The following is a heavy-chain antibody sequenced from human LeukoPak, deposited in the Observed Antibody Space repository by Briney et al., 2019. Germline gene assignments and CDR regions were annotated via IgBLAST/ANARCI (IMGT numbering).Heavy chain of an antibody. CDR1: GFTLSSYA. D-gene: IGHD6-13*01. CDR3: ARDSIAAAGEYFQH. J-gene: IGHJ1*01. CDR2: ISYDGSNK. Sequence: SCKASGFTLSSYAMHWVRQAPGKGLEWVAVISYDGSNKYYADSVKGRFTISRDNSKNTLYLQMNSLRAEDTAVYYCARDSIAAAGEYFQHWGQGTLVTVSS. V-gene: IGHV3-30-3*01.